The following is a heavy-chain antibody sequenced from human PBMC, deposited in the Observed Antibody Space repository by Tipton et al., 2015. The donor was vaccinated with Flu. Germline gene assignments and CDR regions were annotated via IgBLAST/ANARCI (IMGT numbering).Heavy chain of an antibody. J-gene: IGHJ4*02. CDR3: AKAGFQSGSYFED. CDR1: GFSFSGHW. Sequence: AVSGFSFSGHWMHWVRQAPGKGLVWVSRIASDGSITTYADSVKGRFTISRDNSKNTLSLQMNSLRTEDTAVYYCAKAGFQSGSYFEDWGQGTRVTVSS. CDR2: IASDGSIT. V-gene: IGHV3-74*01. D-gene: IGHD1-26*01.